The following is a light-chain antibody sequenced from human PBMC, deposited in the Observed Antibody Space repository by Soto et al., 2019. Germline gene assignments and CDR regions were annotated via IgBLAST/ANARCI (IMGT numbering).Light chain of an antibody. CDR1: SSNIGAGYD. Sequence: QSVLTQPPSVSGAPGQSVAISCTGSSSNIGAGYDVHWYQHLPGRAPKLLIYANNNRPSGVPDRFSGSKSDTSASLAITGLQAEDEAHYYCQSYDSALSAVVFGGGTKVTVL. CDR2: ANN. V-gene: IGLV1-40*01. J-gene: IGLJ2*01. CDR3: QSYDSALSAVV.